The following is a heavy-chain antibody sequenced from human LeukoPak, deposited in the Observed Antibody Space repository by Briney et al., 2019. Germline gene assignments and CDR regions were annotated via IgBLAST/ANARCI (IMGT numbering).Heavy chain of an antibody. D-gene: IGHD3-22*01. CDR3: AKGGYDSSGYYDY. V-gene: IGHV3-74*01. J-gene: IGHJ4*02. CDR2: IKYDGSTS. Sequence: QPGGSLRLSCEASGFTFTTYWIHWVRQGPGKGLVWVSRIKYDGSTSNYADSVKGRFTISRDNAKNTVYLQMNSLRVEDTAVYYCAKGGYDSSGYYDYWGQGTLVTVSS. CDR1: GFTFTTYW.